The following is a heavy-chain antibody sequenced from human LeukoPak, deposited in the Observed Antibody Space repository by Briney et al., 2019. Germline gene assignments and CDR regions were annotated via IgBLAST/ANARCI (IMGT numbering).Heavy chain of an antibody. CDR3: AGHFSRGWTYHYGMDV. CDR1: GGSNSTDSYY. Sequence: SETLSLTCAVSGGSNSTDSYYWGWIRRPPGKGLEWIASVYHSGDTYYSSSLKSRVTISVDTSKNQFSLKLTSVTAADTAVYYCAGHFSRGWTYHYGMDVWGQGTTVTVSS. J-gene: IGHJ6*02. V-gene: IGHV4-39*01. CDR2: VYHSGDT. D-gene: IGHD6-19*01.